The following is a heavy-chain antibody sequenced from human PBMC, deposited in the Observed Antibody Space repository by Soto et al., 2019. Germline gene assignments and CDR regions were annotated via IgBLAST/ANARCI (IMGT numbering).Heavy chain of an antibody. D-gene: IGHD3-22*01. V-gene: IGHV4-31*03. Sequence: TLWLPCTVSGGSIRSGGFYWGWIRQPPGRGLEWIGFIYYSGNTYYNPSLKSRLTMSVDTSKKQFSLRLSSVTAADTAVYYCPTNGPYYASSGPKYFQQCGHRTQVTVSS. CDR3: PTNGPYYASSGPKYFQQ. CDR2: IYYSGNT. J-gene: IGHJ1*01. CDR1: GGSIRSGGFY.